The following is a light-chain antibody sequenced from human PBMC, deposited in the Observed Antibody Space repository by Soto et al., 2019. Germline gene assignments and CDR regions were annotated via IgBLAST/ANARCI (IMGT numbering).Light chain of an antibody. V-gene: IGKV3-20*01. CDR1: QTIRSNY. J-gene: IGKJ1*01. CDR2: GAS. CDR3: QQYGSSPWT. Sequence: ETVLTQSPGTLSLSPGERATLSCRASQTIRSNYLAWYRQTPGQAPRLLIYGASNRATGNADRFSGSGSGTDFTLIISRLEPEDFALYYCQQYGSSPWTFGQGTKVEIK.